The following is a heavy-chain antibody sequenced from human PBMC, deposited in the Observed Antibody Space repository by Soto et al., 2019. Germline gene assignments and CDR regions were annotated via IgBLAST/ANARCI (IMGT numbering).Heavy chain of an antibody. J-gene: IGHJ4*02. CDR2: INPSGGST. CDR1: GYTFTTYY. D-gene: IGHD6-6*01. CDR3: ARDVGMASRPYLDY. V-gene: IGHV1-46*01. Sequence: AASVEVSCKASGYTFTTYYMYWVRQAPGQGLEWMGIINPSGGSTSFAQKFQGRVTMTRDTSTSTVYMELISLTSEDTAVYYCARDVGMASRPYLDYWGQGTLVTVSS.